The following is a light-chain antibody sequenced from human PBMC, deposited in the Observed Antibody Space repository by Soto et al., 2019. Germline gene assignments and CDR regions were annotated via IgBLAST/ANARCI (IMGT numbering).Light chain of an antibody. CDR3: NSYSSSTFYV. CDR2: QVT. Sequence: QSVLAQPASVSGSPGQSITTSCTGSSSDIASFNYVSWYQQYPGKAPKLLIYQVTSRASGVSHRFSGSKFGDTASLTISGLQPEDEAEYYCNSYSSSTFYVFGTGTKVTVL. J-gene: IGLJ1*01. CDR1: SSDIASFNY. V-gene: IGLV2-14*01.